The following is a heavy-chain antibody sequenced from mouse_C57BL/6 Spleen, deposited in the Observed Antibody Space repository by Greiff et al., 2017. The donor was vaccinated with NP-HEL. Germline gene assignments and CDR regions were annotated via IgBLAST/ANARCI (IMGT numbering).Heavy chain of an antibody. J-gene: IGHJ1*03. V-gene: IGHV3-6*01. CDR1: GYSITSGYY. CDR2: ISYDGSN. D-gene: IGHD1-1*01. CDR3: ARGTTVVAHWYFDV. Sequence: EVQLVESGPGLVKPSQSLSLTCSVTGYSITSGYYWNWIRQFPGNKLEWMGYISYDGSNNYNPSLKNRISITRDTSKNQFFLKLNSVTTEDTATYYCARGTTVVAHWYFDVWGTGTTVTVSS.